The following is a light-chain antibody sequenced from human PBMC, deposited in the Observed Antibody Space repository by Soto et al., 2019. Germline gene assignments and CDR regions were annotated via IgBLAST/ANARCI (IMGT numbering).Light chain of an antibody. V-gene: IGKV1-27*01. CDR3: RKYNSAPFT. CDR2: AAS. Sequence: DIQMTQSPSSLSASVGDRVTITCRASQGISNYLAWFQQRPGKVPKFLIHAASSLQSGVPSRFSGSGSGTDFTLTISSLQPEAVATYYCRKYNSAPFTFGPGAKVDLK. J-gene: IGKJ3*01. CDR1: QGISNY.